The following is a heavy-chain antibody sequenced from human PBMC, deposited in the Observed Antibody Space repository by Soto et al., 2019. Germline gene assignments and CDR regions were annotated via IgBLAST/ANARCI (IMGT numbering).Heavy chain of an antibody. CDR2: IYYSGST. CDR1: GGSISSSSYY. J-gene: IGHJ6*01. CDR3: ARRQLGVVIPAGYMDA. D-gene: IGHD3-3*01. V-gene: IGHV4-39*01. Sequence: PSETLYITCTVSGGSISSSSYYWGWIRQPPGKGLEWIGSIYYSGSTYYNPSLKSRVTISVDTSKNQFSLKLSSVTAADTAVYYCARRQLGVVIPAGYMDAW.